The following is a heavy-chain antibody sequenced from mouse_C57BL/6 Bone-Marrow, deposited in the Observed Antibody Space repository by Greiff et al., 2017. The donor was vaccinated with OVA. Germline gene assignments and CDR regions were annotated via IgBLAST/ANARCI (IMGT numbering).Heavy chain of an antibody. CDR2: IDPSDSYT. CDR1: GYTFTSYW. D-gene: IGHD1-1*01. J-gene: IGHJ2*01. V-gene: IGHV1-50*01. Sequence: VQLQQPGAELVKPGASVKLSCKASGYTFTSYWMQWVKQRPGQGLEWIGEIDPSDSYTNYNQKFKGKATLTVDTSSSTAYMQLSSLTSEDSAVYYCARDGYGSSYGGYYFDYWGQGTTLTVSS. CDR3: ARDGYGSSYGGYYFDY.